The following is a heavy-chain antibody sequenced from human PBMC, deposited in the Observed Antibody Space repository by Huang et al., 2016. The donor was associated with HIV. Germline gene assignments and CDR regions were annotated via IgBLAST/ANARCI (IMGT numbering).Heavy chain of an antibody. J-gene: IGHJ3*02. CDR2: IRDDESNE. Sequence: QVQMVESGGGVVQPGGSLRLSCAASGFTFSSYGMHWVRQAPGKGLEWVTFIRDDESNEYYAVSVKGRFTISRDNSKNTLYLQMNSLRAEDTAIYYCAKDLYGDYRGPFDIWGQGTMVTVSS. CDR3: AKDLYGDYRGPFDI. CDR1: GFTFSSYG. V-gene: IGHV3-30*02. D-gene: IGHD4-17*01.